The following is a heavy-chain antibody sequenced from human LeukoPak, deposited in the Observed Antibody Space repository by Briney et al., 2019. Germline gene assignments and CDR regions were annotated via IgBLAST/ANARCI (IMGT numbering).Heavy chain of an antibody. D-gene: IGHD6-13*01. J-gene: IGHJ4*02. Sequence: SVKVSCKASGGTFSSGAISWVRQDPGQGLEWMGGLIPIFGTPYYTQKFQGRVTITADESTNTAYMELSSLRSEDTAVYYCAMYMAAAEVYWGQGTLVTVSS. CDR2: LIPIFGTP. CDR1: GGTFSSGA. CDR3: AMYMAAAEVY. V-gene: IGHV1-69*13.